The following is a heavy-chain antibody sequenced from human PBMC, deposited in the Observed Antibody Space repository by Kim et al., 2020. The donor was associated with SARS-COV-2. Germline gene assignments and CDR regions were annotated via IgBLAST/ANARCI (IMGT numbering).Heavy chain of an antibody. CDR3: AASVPSYDILTGFFD. Sequence: GGSLRLSCAASGFTFSNAWMSWVRQAPGKGLEWVGRIKSKTDGGPIDYAALVKGRFTISRDDSKNSLYLQMNSLKTEDTAVYYCAASVPSYDILTGFFDWGQGTLVTVSA. CDR1: GFTFSNAW. V-gene: IGHV3-15*01. D-gene: IGHD3-9*01. CDR2: IKSKTDGGPI. J-gene: IGHJ4*02.